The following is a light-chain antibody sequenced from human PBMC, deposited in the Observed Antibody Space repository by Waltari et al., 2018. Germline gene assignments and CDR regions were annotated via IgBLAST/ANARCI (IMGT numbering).Light chain of an antibody. CDR2: WAS. J-gene: IGKJ1*01. V-gene: IGKV4-1*01. Sequence: DIVLTQSPDSLPVSLCERATINCKSSQNILYNSNTKNYLPWYQQKPGQPPKLLIYWASTRQFGVPERFSGSGSGTDFTLTISSLQAEDVAVYYCQQFFGTPWTFGQGTKVEIK. CDR1: QNILYNSNTKNY. CDR3: QQFFGTPWT.